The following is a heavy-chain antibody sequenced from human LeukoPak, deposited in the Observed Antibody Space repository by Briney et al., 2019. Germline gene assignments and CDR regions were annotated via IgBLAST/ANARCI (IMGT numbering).Heavy chain of an antibody. J-gene: IGHJ3*02. CDR1: GYTFTGYY. CDR3: ARFRGAPSHDAFDI. Sequence: ASVKVSCKASGYTFTGYYMHWVRQAPGQGLEWMGWINPNSGGTNYAQKFQGRVTMTRDTSISTAYMELSRLRSDDTAVNYCARFRGAPSHDAFDIWGQGTMVTVSS. CDR2: INPNSGGT. V-gene: IGHV1-2*02. D-gene: IGHD1-26*01.